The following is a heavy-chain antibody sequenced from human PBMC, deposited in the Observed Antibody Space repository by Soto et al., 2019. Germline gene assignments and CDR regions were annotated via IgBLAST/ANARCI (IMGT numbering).Heavy chain of an antibody. CDR2: IIPMFGTP. D-gene: IGHD1-26*01. CDR3: AGGRDQPPVGLYFES. Sequence: SVKVSCKASGGAFTDYIFDWVRQAPGQGLEWMGGIIPMFGTPKYAQKFQHRVTISADVSTGTAYMELTRLRFDDTAVYYCAGGRDQPPVGLYFESWGEGTRVTVSS. V-gene: IGHV1-69*13. CDR1: GGAFTDYI. J-gene: IGHJ4*02.